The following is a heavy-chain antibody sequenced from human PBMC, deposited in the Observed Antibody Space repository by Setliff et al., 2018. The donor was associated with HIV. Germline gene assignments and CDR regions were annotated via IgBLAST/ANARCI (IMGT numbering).Heavy chain of an antibody. Sequence: PGGSLRLSCAASGFTFTTYFMNWVRQAPGKGLEWVSFVSSDSSRIYYADSVKGRFTISRDNAKSSLFLQMSTLTAEDTALYYCVGDYADLDAFNIWGQGTMVTVSS. CDR1: GFTFTTYF. D-gene: IGHD4-17*01. CDR3: VGDYADLDAFNI. J-gene: IGHJ3*02. V-gene: IGHV3-21*01. CDR2: VSSDSSRI.